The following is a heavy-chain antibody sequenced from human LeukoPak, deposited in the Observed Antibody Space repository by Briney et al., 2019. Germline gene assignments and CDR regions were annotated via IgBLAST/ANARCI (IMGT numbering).Heavy chain of an antibody. J-gene: IGHJ3*02. D-gene: IGHD3-22*01. CDR2: VYDIGST. V-gene: IGHV4-59*11. CDR3: ARGQRYYYDSSGPYRDAFDI. Sequence: ETLSLTCTVSGGSIGSHYWTWIRQTPGKGLEWIGYVYDIGSTKYNPSLKSRVTISVDTSKNQFSLKLSSVTAADTAVYYCARGQRYYYDSSGPYRDAFDIWGQGTMVTVSS. CDR1: GGSIGSHY.